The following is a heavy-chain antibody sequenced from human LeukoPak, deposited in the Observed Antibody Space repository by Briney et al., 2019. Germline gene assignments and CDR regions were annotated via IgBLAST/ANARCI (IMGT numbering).Heavy chain of an antibody. Sequence: PSETLSLTCTVSGGSISSSSYYWGWLHQPPGKGLEWIGSIYYGGRTYYTPSLKSRLTISVDTSKTQFSLKLSSVTAADTAVYYCARRKRYGGNLSGGQGTLVTVSS. CDR3: ARRKRYGGNLS. J-gene: IGHJ4*02. V-gene: IGHV4-39*01. D-gene: IGHD4-23*01. CDR2: IYYGGRT. CDR1: GGSISSSSYY.